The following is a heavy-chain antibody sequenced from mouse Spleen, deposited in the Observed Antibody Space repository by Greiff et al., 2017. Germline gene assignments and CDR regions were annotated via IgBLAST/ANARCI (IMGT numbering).Heavy chain of an antibody. D-gene: IGHD1-2*01. CDR1: GYTFTSYW. CDR2: NDPSDSYT. V-gene: IGHV1-69*01. CDR3: ARGGTTAPWFAY. J-gene: IGHJ3*01. Sequence: QVQLQQPGAELVMPGASVKLSCKASGYTFTSYWMHWVKQRPGQGLEWIGENDPSDSYTNYNQKFKGKATLTVDKSSSTAYMQLSSLTSEDSAVYYCARGGTTAPWFAYWGQGTLVTVSA.